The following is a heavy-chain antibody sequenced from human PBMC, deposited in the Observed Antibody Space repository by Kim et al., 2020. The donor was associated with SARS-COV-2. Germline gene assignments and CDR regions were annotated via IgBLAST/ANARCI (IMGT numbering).Heavy chain of an antibody. Sequence: SVKVSCKASGFTFTSSAVQWVRQARGQRLEWMGWIVVGSGNTNYAQKFQERVTITRDMSTSTAYMELSSLRSEDTAVYYCAAGSSSWSYYFDYWGPGTLVTVSS. J-gene: IGHJ4*02. CDR1: GFTFTSSA. V-gene: IGHV1-58*01. D-gene: IGHD6-13*01. CDR3: AAGSSSWSYYFDY. CDR2: IVVGSGNT.